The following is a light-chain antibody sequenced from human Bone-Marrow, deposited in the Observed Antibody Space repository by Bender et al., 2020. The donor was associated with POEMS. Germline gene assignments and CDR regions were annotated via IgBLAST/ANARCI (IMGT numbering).Light chain of an antibody. J-gene: IGLJ1*01. CDR1: SSDVGSSDF. CDR2: EAR. CDR3: CSFAGAANV. Sequence: QSALTQPASVSGSPGQSITISCTGSSSDVGSSDFVSWYQQHPGKAPKLIIYEARKRPSGVSNRFSGSKSGNMASLTISGLQADDEDDYYCCSFAGAANVFGAGTKVTVL. V-gene: IGLV2-23*01.